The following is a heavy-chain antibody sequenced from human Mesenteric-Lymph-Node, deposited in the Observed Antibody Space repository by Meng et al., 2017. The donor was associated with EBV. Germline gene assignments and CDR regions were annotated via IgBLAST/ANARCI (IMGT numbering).Heavy chain of an antibody. CDR3: ARRLTGDHFFDV. D-gene: IGHD7-27*01. CDR1: AGSSSSSGDY. Sequence: GVCRPSAHWPLTCSVSAGSSSSSGDYWGWFLRPPGKGLEWIGSIYDNGRTFYHNPSLKSRVTISLDTSKSQFSLRLTSVTAADTAVYYCARRLTGDHFFDVWGQGTLVTGSS. CDR2: IYDNGRT. J-gene: IGHJ4*02. V-gene: IGHV4-39*01.